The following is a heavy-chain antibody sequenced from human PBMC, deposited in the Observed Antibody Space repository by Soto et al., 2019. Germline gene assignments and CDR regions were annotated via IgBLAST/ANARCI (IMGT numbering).Heavy chain of an antibody. D-gene: IGHD2-15*01. CDR2: INPSGGST. V-gene: IGHV1-46*03. J-gene: IGHJ5*02. CDR1: GYTFTSYY. CDR3: ARDRVVVADKHPLPRNHNWFDP. Sequence: ASVKVSCKASGYTFTSYYMHWVRQAPGQGLEWMGIINPSGGSTSYAQKFQGRVTMTRDTSTSTVYMELSSLRSEDTAVYYCARDRVVVADKHPLPRNHNWFDPWGQGTLVTVSS.